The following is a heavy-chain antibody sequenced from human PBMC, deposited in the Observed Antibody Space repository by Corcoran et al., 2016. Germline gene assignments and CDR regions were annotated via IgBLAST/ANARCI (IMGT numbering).Heavy chain of an antibody. J-gene: IGHJ4*02. CDR1: GYTFTGYY. V-gene: IGHV1-2*02. D-gene: IGHD4-17*01. Sequence: QVQLVQSGAEVKKPGASVKVSCKASGYTFTGYYMHWVRQAPGQGLEWMGWINPNSGGTNYAQKFQGRVTMTRDTSISTAYMELSRLRSDDTAVYYCARDKSLYGDIYYFYYWGQGTLVTVSS. CDR2: INPNSGGT. CDR3: ARDKSLYGDIYYFYY.